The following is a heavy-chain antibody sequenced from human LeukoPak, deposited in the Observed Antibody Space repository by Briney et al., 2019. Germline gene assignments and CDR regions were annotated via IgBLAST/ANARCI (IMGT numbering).Heavy chain of an antibody. V-gene: IGHV2-5*02. Sequence: SGPTLVKPTQTLTLTCTFSGFSLNTYGVGLGWICQPPEKALAWGALIYWDVDRRYSPSLKSRLTITKDTSKNQVDLTMTNMDAVDTATYYCAHRRERGMYYYDFWGQGTLITVTS. D-gene: IGHD3-16*01. CDR1: GFSLNTYGVG. CDR2: IYWDVDR. J-gene: IGHJ4*02. CDR3: AHRRERGMYYYDF.